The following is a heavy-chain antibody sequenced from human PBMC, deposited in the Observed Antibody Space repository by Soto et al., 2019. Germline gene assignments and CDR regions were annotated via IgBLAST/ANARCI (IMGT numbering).Heavy chain of an antibody. Sequence: GGSLRLSCAASGFTFSNAWMNWVRQAPGKGLEWVGRIKSKTDGGTTDYAAPVKGRFTISRDDSKNTLYLQTNSLKTEDTAVYYCTTGDCSSTSCDGGKYYYYGMDVWGQGTTVTVSS. V-gene: IGHV3-15*07. CDR3: TTGDCSSTSCDGGKYYYYGMDV. CDR2: IKSKTDGGTT. CDR1: GFTFSNAW. D-gene: IGHD2-2*01. J-gene: IGHJ6*02.